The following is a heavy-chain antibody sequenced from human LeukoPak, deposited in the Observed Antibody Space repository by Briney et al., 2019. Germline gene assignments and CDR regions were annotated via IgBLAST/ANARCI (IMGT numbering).Heavy chain of an antibody. CDR1: GFTFSSYE. J-gene: IGHJ6*04. D-gene: IGHD3-10*02. V-gene: IGHV3-21*01. CDR2: ISRSRSYI. CDR3: AELGITMIGGV. Sequence: GGSLRLSCAASGFTFSSYEMNWVRQAPGKGLEWVSSISRSRSYIYYADSVKGRFTISRDNAKNSLYLQMNSLRAEDTAVYYCAELGITMIGGVWGKGTTVTISS.